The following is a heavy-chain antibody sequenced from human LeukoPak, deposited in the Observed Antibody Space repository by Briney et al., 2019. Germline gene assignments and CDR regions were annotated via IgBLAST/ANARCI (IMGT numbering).Heavy chain of an antibody. J-gene: IGHJ4*01. Sequence: GGSLRLSCAASGFTFSDNYMSWIRQAPGKGLEWVSYISSGGYTISYADSVRGRFTISRDNAKNSLYLQMNSLRAEDTAVYYCAREVVVPGAPYFFDYWGQESWSPSPQ. D-gene: IGHD2-2*01. V-gene: IGHV3-11*01. CDR3: AREVVVPGAPYFFDY. CDR1: GFTFSDNY. CDR2: ISSGGYTI.